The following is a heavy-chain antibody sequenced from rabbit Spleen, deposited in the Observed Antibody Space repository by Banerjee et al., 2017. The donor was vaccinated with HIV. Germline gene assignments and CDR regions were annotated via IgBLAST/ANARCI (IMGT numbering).Heavy chain of an antibody. Sequence: QSLEESGGDLVKPGASLTLTCTASGVSFSSSSYMCWVRQAPGKGLEWIACIDTATGKAVYASWAKDRFTISKTSSTTVTLQMTSLTAADTATYFCARDSGSSFSSYGMDLWGQGTLVTVS. CDR3: ARDSGSSFSSYGMDL. CDR2: IDTATGKA. V-gene: IGHV1S40*01. D-gene: IGHD8-1*01. J-gene: IGHJ6*01. CDR1: GVSFSSSSY.